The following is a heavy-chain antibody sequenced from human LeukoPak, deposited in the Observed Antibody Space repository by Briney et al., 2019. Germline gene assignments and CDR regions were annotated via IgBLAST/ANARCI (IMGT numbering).Heavy chain of an antibody. Sequence: GSVKVSCKASGYTFTSYYMHWVRQAPGQGLEWMGIINPSGGSTSYAQKFQGRVTMTRDTSTSTVYMELSSLRSEDTAVYYCARDSVPFSSGWYYIFDYWGQGTLVTVSS. CDR3: ARDSVPFSSGWYYIFDY. J-gene: IGHJ4*02. CDR2: INPSGGST. V-gene: IGHV1-46*01. D-gene: IGHD6-19*01. CDR1: GYTFTSYY.